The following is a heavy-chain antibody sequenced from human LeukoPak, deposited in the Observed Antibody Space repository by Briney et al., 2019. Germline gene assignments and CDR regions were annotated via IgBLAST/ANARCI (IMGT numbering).Heavy chain of an antibody. D-gene: IGHD3-16*01. CDR3: ARAGGNPVHDAFDI. Sequence: PSETLSLTCAVYGGSFSGYYWSWIRQPPGKGLEWIGEINHSGSTNYNPSLKSRVTISVDTSKNQFSLKLSSMTAADTAVYYCARAGGNPVHDAFDIWGQGTMVTVSS. CDR2: INHSGST. J-gene: IGHJ3*02. V-gene: IGHV4-34*01. CDR1: GGSFSGYY.